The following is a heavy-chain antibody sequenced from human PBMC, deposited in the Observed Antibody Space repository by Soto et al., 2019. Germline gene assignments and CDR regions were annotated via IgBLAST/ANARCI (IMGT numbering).Heavy chain of an antibody. Sequence: QITLKESGPTLVKPTQTLTLTCTFSGFSLSTSGVGVGWIRQPPGKALEWLALIYWDDDKRFSPSLKSRLTITKDPSKKQVVLTMTNMDPVDTATYYCAHRHGAPGYFDYWGQGTLVTVSS. CDR2: IYWDDDK. CDR3: AHRHGAPGYFDY. D-gene: IGHD4-17*01. J-gene: IGHJ4*02. V-gene: IGHV2-5*02. CDR1: GFSLSTSGVG.